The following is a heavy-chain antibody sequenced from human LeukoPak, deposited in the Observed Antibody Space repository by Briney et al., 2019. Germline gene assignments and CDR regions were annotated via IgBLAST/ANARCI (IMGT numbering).Heavy chain of an antibody. CDR3: ARALNWFDP. Sequence: SETLSPTCTVSGYSINSAFYWGWIRVPPGKGLEWIGEIYHSGSTNYNPSLKSRVTISVDKSKNQFSLKLSSVTAADTAVYYCARALNWFDPWGQGTLVTVSS. CDR1: GYSINSAFY. J-gene: IGHJ5*02. CDR2: IYHSGST. V-gene: IGHV4-38-2*02.